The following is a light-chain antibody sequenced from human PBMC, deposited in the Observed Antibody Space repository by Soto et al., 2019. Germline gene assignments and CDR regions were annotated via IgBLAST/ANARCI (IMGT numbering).Light chain of an antibody. CDR1: SSDVGGYNY. CDR2: DVN. J-gene: IGLJ1*01. CDR3: CSYAGTYTPSWV. Sequence: QSALTQPRSVSGSPGQSVTISCTGTSSDVGGYNYVSWYQQFPGKAPKLIIYDVNKRPSGVPDRFSASKSGDTASLTISGRQAEDEADYFCCSYAGTYTPSWVFGTGTKLTVL. V-gene: IGLV2-11*01.